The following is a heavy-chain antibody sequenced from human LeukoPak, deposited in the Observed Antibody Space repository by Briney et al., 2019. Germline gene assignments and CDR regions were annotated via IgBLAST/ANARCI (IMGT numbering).Heavy chain of an antibody. V-gene: IGHV4-30-4*01. CDR2: IYYSGST. D-gene: IGHD3-10*01. CDR1: GGSISSGDYY. Sequence: SETLSLTCTVSGGSISSGDYYWSWIRQPSGKGLEWIGYIYYSGSTYYNPSLKSRVTISVDTSKNQFSLKLSSVTAADTAVYYCARGAMVRGVTTYYFDYWGQGTLVTVSS. J-gene: IGHJ4*02. CDR3: ARGAMVRGVTTYYFDY.